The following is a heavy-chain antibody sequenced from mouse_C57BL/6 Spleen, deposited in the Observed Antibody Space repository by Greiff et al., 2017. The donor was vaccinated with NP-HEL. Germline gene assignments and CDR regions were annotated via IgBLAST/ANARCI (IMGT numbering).Heavy chain of an antibody. CDR1: GYTFTEYT. D-gene: IGHD2-2*01. J-gene: IGHJ4*01. CDR2: FYPGSGSI. CDR3: ARHEEGGYDEGYYAMDY. V-gene: IGHV1-62-2*01. Sequence: VQLVESGAELVKPGASVKLSCKASGYTFTEYTIHWVKQRSGQGLEWIGWFYPGSGSIKYNEKFKDKATLTADKSSSTVYMELSRLTSEDSAVYFCARHEEGGYDEGYYAMDYWGQGTSVTVSS.